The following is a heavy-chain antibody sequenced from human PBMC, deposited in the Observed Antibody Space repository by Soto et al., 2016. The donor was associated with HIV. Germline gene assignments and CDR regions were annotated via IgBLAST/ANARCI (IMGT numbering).Heavy chain of an antibody. J-gene: IGHJ4*02. CDR1: GYNFDSYG. D-gene: IGHD3-22*01. Sequence: QVQLVQSGAEVKKPGASVKVSCKASGYNFDSYGIAWVRQAPGQALEWMGWISGYNENTYYAPKLQGRVTMTTDTSTTTAYMELRGLRSDDTAIYYCAKGDISGYNYFFDHWGQGTLVTVSS. CDR3: AKGDISGYNYFFDH. V-gene: IGHV1-18*01. CDR2: ISGYNENT.